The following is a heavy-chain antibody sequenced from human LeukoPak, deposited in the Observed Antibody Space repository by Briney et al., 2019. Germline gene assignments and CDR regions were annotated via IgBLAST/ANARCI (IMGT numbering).Heavy chain of an antibody. D-gene: IGHD3-22*01. CDR2: MYLSGTT. V-gene: IGHV4-4*02. J-gene: IGHJ4*02. CDR1: GDPITSTYW. CDR3: AGLVGRYSSGLYYYYFDY. Sequence: SETLSLTCAVSGDPITSTYWWMWVRQPPGKGLEWIGEMYLSGTTHSNPSVKSRVTISIDKSKNQFFLNLSSVTAADTAVYYCAGLVGRYSSGLYYYYFDYWGQGTLVTVSS.